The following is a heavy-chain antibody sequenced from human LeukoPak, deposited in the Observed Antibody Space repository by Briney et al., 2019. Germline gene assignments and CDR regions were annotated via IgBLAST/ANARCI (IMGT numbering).Heavy chain of an antibody. CDR2: MNPNSGNT. Sequence: ASVKVSCKASGYTFTSYGISWVRQATGQGLEWMGWMNPNSGNTGYAQKFQGRVTMTRNTSISTAYMELSSLRSEDTAVYYCARGPYLRSIEFDYWGQGTLVTVSS. J-gene: IGHJ4*02. CDR3: ARGPYLRSIEFDY. V-gene: IGHV1-8*02. CDR1: GYTFTSYG.